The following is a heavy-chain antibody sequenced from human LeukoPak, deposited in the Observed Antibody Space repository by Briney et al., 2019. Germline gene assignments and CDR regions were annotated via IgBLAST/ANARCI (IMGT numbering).Heavy chain of an antibody. V-gene: IGHV1-2*06. CDR2: INPNSGGT. Sequence: ASVKVSCKAPGYTFTGYYMHWVRQAPGQGLEWMGRINPNSGGTNYAQKFQGRVTMTRDTSISTAYMELSRLRSDDTAVYYCASLGITMVRGVITDWFDPWGQGTLVTVSS. CDR3: ASLGITMVRGVITDWFDP. J-gene: IGHJ5*02. D-gene: IGHD3-10*01. CDR1: GYTFTGYY.